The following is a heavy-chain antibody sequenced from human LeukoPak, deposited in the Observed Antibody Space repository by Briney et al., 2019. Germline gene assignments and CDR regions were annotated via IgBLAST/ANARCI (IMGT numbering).Heavy chain of an antibody. CDR1: GFTFSTYW. Sequence: GGSLRLSCAASGFTFSTYWMPWVRQAPGKGLEWIGRIKSKTDGGTTDYAAPVKGSFPISRDDSKNTLYLQMNSLKPEDTAVYYCTTALQGAFDIWGQGTMVTVSS. V-gene: IGHV3-15*01. CDR2: IKSKTDGGTT. J-gene: IGHJ3*02. CDR3: TTALQGAFDI.